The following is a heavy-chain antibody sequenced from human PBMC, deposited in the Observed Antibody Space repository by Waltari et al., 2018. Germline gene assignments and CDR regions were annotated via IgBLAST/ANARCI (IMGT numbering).Heavy chain of an antibody. D-gene: IGHD3-22*01. V-gene: IGHV3-23*04. Sequence: EVQLVESGGGLVQPGGSLRLSCAASGFTFSSYAMSWVRQAPWKGREWVSAISGSGGSTYYADSVKGRFTISRDNSKNTLYLQMNSLRAEDTAVYYCAKDQYYYDSSGSYVPYFDYWGQGTLVTVSS. CDR1: GFTFSSYA. J-gene: IGHJ4*02. CDR3: AKDQYYYDSSGSYVPYFDY. CDR2: ISGSGGST.